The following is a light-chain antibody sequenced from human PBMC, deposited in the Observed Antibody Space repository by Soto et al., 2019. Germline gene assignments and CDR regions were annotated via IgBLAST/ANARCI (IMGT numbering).Light chain of an antibody. J-gene: IGKJ5*01. V-gene: IGKV3-20*01. CDR1: QSISSSY. Sequence: EIVVTQSPATLSLSPWEIPTLSCMSSQSISSSYLAWYQQRPGQPPNLLIFGASHRAPDIPDRFSGSGSGTDFTLTISRLEPEDFAVYYCQQYGSSLITFGQGTRLEIK. CDR3: QQYGSSLIT. CDR2: GAS.